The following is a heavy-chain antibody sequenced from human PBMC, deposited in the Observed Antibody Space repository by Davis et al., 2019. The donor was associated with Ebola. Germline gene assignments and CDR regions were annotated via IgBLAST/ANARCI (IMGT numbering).Heavy chain of an antibody. CDR3: ARVIVGATTLDY. Sequence: SETLSLTCTVSGGSISSGGYYWSWIRQHPGKGLEWIGYIYYSGSTYYNPSLKSRVTISVDKSKNQFSLKLSSVTAADTAVYYCARVIVGATTLDYWGQGTLVTVSS. D-gene: IGHD1-26*01. V-gene: IGHV4-31*03. CDR1: GGSISSGGYY. J-gene: IGHJ4*02. CDR2: IYYSGST.